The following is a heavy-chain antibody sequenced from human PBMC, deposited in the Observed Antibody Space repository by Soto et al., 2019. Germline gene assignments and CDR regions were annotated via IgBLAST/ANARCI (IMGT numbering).Heavy chain of an antibody. V-gene: IGHV1-18*01. CDR1: GYTFTNYG. D-gene: IGHD3-10*02. CDR2: INTYNGNT. Sequence: QVQLVQAGAEVKKPGASVKVSCKASGYTFTNYGISWVRQAPGQGLEWMGWINTYNGNTNHAQKLKGRVNMTTDTSTSTAYMALRSLRSADTSVYYCERCVCSGTYYTQHSWCDPLGQGTMVTVSS. J-gene: IGHJ5*02. CDR3: ERCVCSGTYYTQHSWCDP.